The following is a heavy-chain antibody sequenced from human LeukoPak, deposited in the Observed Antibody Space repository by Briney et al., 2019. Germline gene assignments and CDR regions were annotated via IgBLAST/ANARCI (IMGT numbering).Heavy chain of an antibody. CDR1: GGSFSGYY. CDR2: INHSGST. D-gene: IGHD6-6*01. V-gene: IGHV4-34*01. Sequence: MPSETLSLTCAVYGGSFSGYYWSWIRQPPGKGLEWIGEINHSGSTNYNPSLKSRVTISVDTSKNQFSLKLSSVTAADTAVYYCARVLRVSHYYYGMDVWGQETTVTVSS. J-gene: IGHJ6*02. CDR3: ARVLRVSHYYYGMDV.